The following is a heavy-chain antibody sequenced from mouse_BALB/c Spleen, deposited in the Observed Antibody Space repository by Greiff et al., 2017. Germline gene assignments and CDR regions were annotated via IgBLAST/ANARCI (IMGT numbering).Heavy chain of an antibody. CDR3: ARHARGSGGYFDV. CDR2: ISNGGGST. J-gene: IGHJ1*01. V-gene: IGHV5-12-2*01. CDR1: GFTFSSYT. Sequence: EVQGVESGGGLVQPGGSLKLSCAASGFTFSSYTMSWVRQTPEKRLEWVAYISNGGGSTFYPDTVKGRFTISRDNAKNTLYLQMSSLKSEDTAMYYCARHARGSGGYFDVWGAGTTVTVSS.